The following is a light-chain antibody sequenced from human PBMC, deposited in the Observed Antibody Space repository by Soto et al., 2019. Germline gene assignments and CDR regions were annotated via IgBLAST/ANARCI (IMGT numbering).Light chain of an antibody. CDR1: TSDVGGHNS. Sequence: QSALTHPASVSGSPGQSITISCTGITSDVGGHNSVSWFQQHPGKAPKLIIYQVSSRPSDISNRFSGSKSGNTASLTISGLQAEDEADYYCNSYSSDITPYVFGTGTKLTVL. CDR2: QVS. CDR3: NSYSSDITPYV. J-gene: IGLJ1*01. V-gene: IGLV2-14*01.